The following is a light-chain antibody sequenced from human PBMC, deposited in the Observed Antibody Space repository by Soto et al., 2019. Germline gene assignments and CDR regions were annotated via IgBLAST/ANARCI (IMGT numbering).Light chain of an antibody. CDR3: LQDYSYPWT. Sequence: AIQLTQSPSSLSASVGYRVTITCRASQGIRNDLGWYQQKPGKAPKLLIYAASSLQSGVPSRFSGSASGTDFTLTISSLQPEDFATYYCLQDYSYPWTFGQGTKVDI. CDR2: AAS. CDR1: QGIRND. V-gene: IGKV1-6*01. J-gene: IGKJ1*01.